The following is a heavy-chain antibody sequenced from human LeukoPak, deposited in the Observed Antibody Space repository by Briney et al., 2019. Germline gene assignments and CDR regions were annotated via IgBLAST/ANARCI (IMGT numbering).Heavy chain of an antibody. D-gene: IGHD6-13*01. Sequence: SVKVSCKASGGTFSSYAISWVRQAPGQGLEWMGGIIPIFGTANYAQKFQGRVTMTTDTSTSTAYMELRSLRSDDTAVYYCARTISSSRVFDPWGQGTLVTVSS. CDR2: IIPIFGTA. CDR1: GGTFSSYA. CDR3: ARTISSSRVFDP. J-gene: IGHJ5*02. V-gene: IGHV1-69*05.